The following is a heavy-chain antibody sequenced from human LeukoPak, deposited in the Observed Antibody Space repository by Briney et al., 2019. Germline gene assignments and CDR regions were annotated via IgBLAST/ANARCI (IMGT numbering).Heavy chain of an antibody. V-gene: IGHV1-18*01. Sequence: ASVKVSCKASGYTLTSYGISWVRQAPGQGLEWMGWISAYNGNTNYAQKLQGRVTMTTDTSTSTAYMELRSLRSDDTAVYYCARDDYGYYPWDYWGQGTLVTVYS. CDR3: ARDDYGYYPWDY. D-gene: IGHD4-17*01. CDR2: ISAYNGNT. CDR1: GYTLTSYG. J-gene: IGHJ4*02.